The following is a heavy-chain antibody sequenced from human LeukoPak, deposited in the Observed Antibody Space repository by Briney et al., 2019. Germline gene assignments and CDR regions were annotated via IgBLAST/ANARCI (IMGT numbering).Heavy chain of an antibody. J-gene: IGHJ4*02. Sequence: GGSLRLSCSASGFTFSSYAMSWVRRAPGKGLEWVSSVNDGGDNTYYADYLRGRFTVSRDNSRNTLWLQMNSLRAEDTAIYYCAKARGTTGWLPYFDYWGQGALVTVSS. CDR3: AKARGTTGWLPYFDY. CDR2: VNDGGDNT. V-gene: IGHV3-23*01. CDR1: GFTFSSYA. D-gene: IGHD6-19*01.